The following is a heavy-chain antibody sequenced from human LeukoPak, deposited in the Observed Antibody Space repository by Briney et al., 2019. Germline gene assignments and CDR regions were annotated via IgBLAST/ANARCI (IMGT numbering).Heavy chain of an antibody. J-gene: IGHJ4*02. V-gene: IGHV3-21*06. D-gene: IGHD2-2*01. CDR3: VRDGRGYCGSTSCRPFDS. CDR1: EFTFSSYN. CDR2: ISSSSDYI. Sequence: GGSLRLSCAASEFTFSSYNMNWVRQAPGKGLEWVSSISSSSDYIYYADSVKGRFTISRDNAKNSLFLQMNSLRVEDTAIYYCVRDGRGYCGSTSCRPFDSWGRGTLVTVSS.